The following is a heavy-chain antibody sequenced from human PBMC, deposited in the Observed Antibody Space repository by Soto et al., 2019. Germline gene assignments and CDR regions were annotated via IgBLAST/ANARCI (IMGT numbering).Heavy chain of an antibody. D-gene: IGHD6-13*01. J-gene: IGHJ4*02. CDR3: ARARESRSLRGPVDY. CDR1: GFTFSSYA. CDR2: ISYDVSNK. V-gene: IGHV3-30-3*01. Sequence: GGSLRLSCAASGFTFSSYAMHWVRQAPGKGLEWVAVISYDVSNKYYADSVKGRFTISRDNSKNTLYLQMNSLRAEDTAVYYCARARESRSLRGPVDYWGQGTLVTLSS.